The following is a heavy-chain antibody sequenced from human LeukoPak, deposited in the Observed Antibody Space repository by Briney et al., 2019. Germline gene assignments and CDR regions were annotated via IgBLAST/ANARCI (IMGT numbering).Heavy chain of an antibody. CDR1: GFTFSSHA. Sequence: GGSLRLSCAASGFTFSSHAMSWVRQAPGKGLEWVSAISGSGGSTYYADSVKGRFTISRDNSKNTLYLQMNSLRAEDTAVYYCARDRIAAAGTEEFDYWGQGTLVTVSS. D-gene: IGHD6-13*01. CDR3: ARDRIAAAGTEEFDY. V-gene: IGHV3-23*01. CDR2: ISGSGGST. J-gene: IGHJ4*02.